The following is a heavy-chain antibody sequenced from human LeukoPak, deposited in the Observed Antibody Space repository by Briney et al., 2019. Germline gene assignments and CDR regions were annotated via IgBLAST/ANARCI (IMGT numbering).Heavy chain of an antibody. CDR3: ARGRHDITMIVVVMTSVSYYLDV. D-gene: IGHD3-22*01. CDR1: GGSFSGYH. Sequence: SETLSLTCAVYGGSFSGYHWTWIRQSPGKGLKWIGDINPSGSTYYNPSLKSRLTISVDTSKNQFSLKLRSVTAADTAVYYCARGRHDITMIVVVMTSVSYYLDVWGIGTTVTVS. CDR2: INPSGST. J-gene: IGHJ6*03. V-gene: IGHV4-34*01.